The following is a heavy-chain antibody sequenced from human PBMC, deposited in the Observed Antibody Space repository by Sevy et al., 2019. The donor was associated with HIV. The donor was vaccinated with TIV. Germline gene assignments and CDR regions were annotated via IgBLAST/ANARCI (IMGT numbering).Heavy chain of an antibody. V-gene: IGHV3-15*01. CDR2: IKSKTDGGTT. Sequence: GGSMRLSCAASGFTFSNAWMSWVRQAPGKGLEWVGRIKSKTDGGTTDYAAPVKGRFTISRDDSKNTLYLQMNSLKTEDTAVYYCTTMWEPHLGAFDIWGQGTMVTVSS. CDR1: GFTFSNAW. D-gene: IGHD1-26*01. J-gene: IGHJ3*02. CDR3: TTMWEPHLGAFDI.